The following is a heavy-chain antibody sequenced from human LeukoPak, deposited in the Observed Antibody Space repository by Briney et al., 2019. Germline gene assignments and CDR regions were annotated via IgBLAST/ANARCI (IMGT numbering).Heavy chain of an antibody. D-gene: IGHD5-12*01. V-gene: IGHV3-7*04. J-gene: IGHJ5*02. Sequence: GESLRLSCAASGFTFSSSWMHWVRQAPGKGLEWVANIKEDGSEKYYVDSVKGRFTISRDNAKNSLYLQMNSLRAEDTAVYYCARLVATIYGWFDPWGQGTLVTVPS. CDR1: GFTFSSSW. CDR3: ARLVATIYGWFDP. CDR2: IKEDGSEK.